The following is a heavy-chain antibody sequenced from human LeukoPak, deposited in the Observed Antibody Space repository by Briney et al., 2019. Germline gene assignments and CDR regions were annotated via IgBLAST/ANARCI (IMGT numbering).Heavy chain of an antibody. CDR1: GFTVSSNY. CDR2: MYGSGTT. V-gene: IGHV3-66*01. D-gene: IGHD2-15*01. J-gene: IGHJ4*02. Sequence: PGGSLRLSCAASGFTVSSNYMSWVRQAPGKGLECVSVMYGSGTTYYADSVKGRFTISRDNFKNTLYLQMNSLRSEDTAVYYCASASCSGSSCYSGYFDYWGQGTLVTVSS. CDR3: ASASCSGSSCYSGYFDY.